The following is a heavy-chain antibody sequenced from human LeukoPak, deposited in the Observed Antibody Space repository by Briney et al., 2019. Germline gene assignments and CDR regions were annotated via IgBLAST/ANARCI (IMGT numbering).Heavy chain of an antibody. CDR1: GFTFSSYA. CDR2: ISGGGYST. CDR3: AKGPSDIVVSYYGMDV. D-gene: IGHD5-12*01. V-gene: IGHV3-23*01. Sequence: SGGSLRLSCAASGFTFSSYAMSWVRQAPGKGLEWVSVISGGGYSTYYAASVKGRFTISRDNSKNTLYLQMNSLRAVDTAVYYCAKGPSDIVVSYYGMDVWGQGTTVTVSS. J-gene: IGHJ6*02.